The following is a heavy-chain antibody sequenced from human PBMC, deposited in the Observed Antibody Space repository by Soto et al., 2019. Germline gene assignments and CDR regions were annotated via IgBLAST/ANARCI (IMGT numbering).Heavy chain of an antibody. CDR2: IWYDGINK. J-gene: IGHJ6*02. V-gene: IGHV3-33*01. CDR1: GFTFSSYG. Sequence: GGSLRLSCAASGFTFSSYGMHWVRQAPGKGLEWVAVIWYDGINKYYADSVKGRFTISRDNSKNTLYLQMNSLRAEDTAVYYCARDQIGWSGYFLIHDYYRMEVWGQGTTVTVSS. D-gene: IGHD3-3*01. CDR3: ARDQIGWSGYFLIHDYYRMEV.